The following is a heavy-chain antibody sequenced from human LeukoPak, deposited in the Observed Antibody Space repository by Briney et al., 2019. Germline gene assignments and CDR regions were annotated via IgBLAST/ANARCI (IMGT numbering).Heavy chain of an antibody. CDR3: AKLGAVRGFHFDY. CDR2: ISYDGSNK. D-gene: IGHD4/OR15-4a*01. V-gene: IGHV3-30*18. CDR1: GFTFSSYG. Sequence: GGSLRLSCAASGFTFSSYGMHWVRQAPGKGLEWVAVISYDGSNKYYADSVKGRFTISRDNSKNTLYLQMNSLRAEDTAVYYCAKLGAVRGFHFDYWGQGTLVTVSS. J-gene: IGHJ4*02.